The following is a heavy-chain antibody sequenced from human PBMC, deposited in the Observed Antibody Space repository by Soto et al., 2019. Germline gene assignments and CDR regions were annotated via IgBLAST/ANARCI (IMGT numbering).Heavy chain of an antibody. Sequence: QVLLVQSGAEVRKPGSSVKVSCKASGGTFKNFAFSWVRQAPGQGLEWMGGIIPIFITPDYAQKFQGRVTISADESTSTAYMELSGLRSEDTAVYYCASRSEGGYNYDFDYWGQGTLVTVSS. V-gene: IGHV1-69*12. CDR1: GGTFKNFA. CDR2: IIPIFITP. J-gene: IGHJ4*02. D-gene: IGHD5-12*01. CDR3: ASRSEGGYNYDFDY.